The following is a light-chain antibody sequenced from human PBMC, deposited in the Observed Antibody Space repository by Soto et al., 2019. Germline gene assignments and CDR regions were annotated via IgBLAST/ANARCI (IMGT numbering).Light chain of an antibody. CDR2: DAS. V-gene: IGKV3-11*01. Sequence: EIVLTQSPATLSLSPGETATLSCRASESVSTFLAWYQHKPGQAPRLLIYDASNRATGIPARFSGRGSGTDFTLTINSLEPEDFAVYYCQQYNSWPLTFGGGTKVEIK. CDR1: ESVSTF. J-gene: IGKJ4*01. CDR3: QQYNSWPLT.